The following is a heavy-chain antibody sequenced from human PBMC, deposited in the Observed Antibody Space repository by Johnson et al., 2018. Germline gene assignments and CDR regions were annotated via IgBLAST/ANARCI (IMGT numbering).Heavy chain of an antibody. CDR2: ISWDGDST. CDR1: EFNSDDYT. Sequence: EVQLVESGGVVVQPGGSLRLPCAASEFNSDDYTLHWVRQIPGKGLEWVALISWDGDSTNYADSVKGRISISRDKSKNSLSLQMNSLRTDDTAVYYCVKDMEPGTARPYYYYGMGVWGQGTTVTVSS. V-gene: IGHV3-43*01. CDR3: VKDMEPGTARPYYYYGMGV. D-gene: IGHD1-7*01. J-gene: IGHJ6*02.